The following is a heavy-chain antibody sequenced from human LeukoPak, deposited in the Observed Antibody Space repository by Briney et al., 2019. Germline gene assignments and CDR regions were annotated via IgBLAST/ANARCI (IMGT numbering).Heavy chain of an antibody. CDR2: IIPIFGTA. D-gene: IGHD1-26*01. J-gene: IGHJ5*02. V-gene: IGHV1-69*05. Sequence: GASVKVSCKASGGTFSSYAISWVRQAPGQGLEWMGRIIPIFGTANYAQKFQGRVTITTDESTSTAYMELSSLRSEDTAVYYCARAVGGSYSPHNWFDPWGQGTLVTVSS. CDR1: GGTFSSYA. CDR3: ARAVGGSYSPHNWFDP.